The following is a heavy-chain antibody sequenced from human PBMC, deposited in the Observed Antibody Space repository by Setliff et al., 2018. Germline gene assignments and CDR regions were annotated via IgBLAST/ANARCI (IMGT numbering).Heavy chain of an antibody. D-gene: IGHD3-10*01. J-gene: IGHJ4*02. V-gene: IGHV3-30*03. CDR3: FGAGTCSY. CDR1: GFTFSSYA. CDR2: ISYDGFEI. Sequence: GGSLRLSCAASGFTFSSYAMSWVRQAPGKGLEWVTFISYDGFEIYYAESVKGRFTVSRDISTNTLFLEIDSLRSEDTAVYYCFGAGTCSYWGQGTLVTVSS.